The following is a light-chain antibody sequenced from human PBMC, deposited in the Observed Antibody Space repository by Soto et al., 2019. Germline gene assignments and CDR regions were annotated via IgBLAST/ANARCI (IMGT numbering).Light chain of an antibody. CDR1: QSVSLN. CDR2: GAS. CDR3: QQYNDWPPIT. V-gene: IGKV3-15*01. J-gene: IGKJ5*01. Sequence: TLMTRSPATLSVSPGERVTLSCRASQSVSLNLAWYQQKPGQAPRLLIYGASTRVIGIPDRFTGSGSGTEFTLSITNLQSEDFALYYCQQYNDWPPITFGQGTRLEIK.